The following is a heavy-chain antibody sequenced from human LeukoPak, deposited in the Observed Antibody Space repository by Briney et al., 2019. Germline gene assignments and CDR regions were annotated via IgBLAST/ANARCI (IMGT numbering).Heavy chain of an antibody. V-gene: IGHV3-49*04. J-gene: IGHJ4*02. D-gene: IGHD6-19*01. Sequence: GRSLRLSCTASGFIFGDYALTWVRQAPGKGLEWVGFIRGKAYGGTTEYAASVKDRFTISRDDSRNTAYLQMNSLKTEDTAVYYCTTQYSSGPPGYWGQGTLVTVSS. CDR1: GFIFGDYA. CDR2: IRGKAYGGTT. CDR3: TTQYSSGPPGY.